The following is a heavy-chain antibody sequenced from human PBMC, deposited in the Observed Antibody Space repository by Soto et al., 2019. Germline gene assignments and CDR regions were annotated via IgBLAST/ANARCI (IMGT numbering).Heavy chain of an antibody. J-gene: IGHJ5*02. Sequence: QVQLVQSGAEVKKPGASVKVSCKASGYTFTSYYMHWVRQAPGQGLEWMGIINPSGGSTSYAQKFQGRVTMTRDTSTSTAYMELSSLRSEDTAVYYCARAGWTGYQFDPWGQGTLVTVSS. V-gene: IGHV1-46*01. D-gene: IGHD3-9*01. CDR2: INPSGGST. CDR3: ARAGWTGYQFDP. CDR1: GYTFTSYY.